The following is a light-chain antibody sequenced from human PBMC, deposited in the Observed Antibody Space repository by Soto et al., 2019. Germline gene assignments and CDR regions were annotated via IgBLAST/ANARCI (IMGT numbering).Light chain of an antibody. CDR1: QSVSSY. CDR3: QQRSNWPMYT. V-gene: IGKV3-11*01. Sequence: EIVLTQSPATLSLSPGARATLSCRASQSVSSYLAWYQQKPGEAPRLLIYDASNRATGIPARFSGSGSGADFTLTSISLEPEDFAVYYCQQRSNWPMYTFGQGTQLEIK. J-gene: IGKJ2*01. CDR2: DAS.